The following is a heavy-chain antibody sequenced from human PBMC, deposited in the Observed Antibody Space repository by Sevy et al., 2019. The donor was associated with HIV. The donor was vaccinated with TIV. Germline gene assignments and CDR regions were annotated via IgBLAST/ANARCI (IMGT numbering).Heavy chain of an antibody. Sequence: SETLSLTCAVHDGSFSGYYWYWIRQLPGMGLEWIGEINESGITYYNPSLKSRVTISVDTSKKQFSLKLNSVTAVDSAVYFCARSPPVVVVPGAPSWFDPWGQRTLVTVSS. J-gene: IGHJ5*02. CDR1: DGSFSGYY. CDR2: INESGIT. CDR3: ARSPPVVVVPGAPSWFDP. V-gene: IGHV4-34*01. D-gene: IGHD2-2*01.